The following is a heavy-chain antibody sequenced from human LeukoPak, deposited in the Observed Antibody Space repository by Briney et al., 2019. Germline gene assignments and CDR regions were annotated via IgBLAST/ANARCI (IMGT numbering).Heavy chain of an antibody. D-gene: IGHD5-18*01. V-gene: IGHV3-21*01. CDR3: ASETKRGYSYGSPTDAFDI. J-gene: IGHJ3*02. Sequence: GGSLRLSCAVSGFTFSHYSMTWVRQAPGKGLEWVSSISSSSSFIYYADSVKGRFTISRDNAKKSLYLQMNSPRAEDTAVYYCASETKRGYSYGSPTDAFDIWGQGTMVTVSS. CDR2: ISSSSSFI. CDR1: GFTFSHYS.